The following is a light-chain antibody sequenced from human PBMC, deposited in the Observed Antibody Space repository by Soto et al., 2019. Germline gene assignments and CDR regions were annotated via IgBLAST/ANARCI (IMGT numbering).Light chain of an antibody. Sequence: EIVMTQSPATLSVSPGERATLSCRASQSVGNNLAWYQQKPGQTSRLLIYGASSRATGTPDRISGGGSGTHFTLTISRLEPEDFAVYYCQHYVTSSITFGQGTRLEIK. J-gene: IGKJ5*01. CDR2: GAS. CDR3: QHYVTSSIT. V-gene: IGKV3D-15*01. CDR1: QSVGNN.